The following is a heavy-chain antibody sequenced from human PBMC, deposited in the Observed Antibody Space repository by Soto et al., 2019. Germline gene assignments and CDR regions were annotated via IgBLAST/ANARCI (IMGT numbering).Heavy chain of an antibody. J-gene: IGHJ3*02. CDR3: AKDGLLRTLTPYSSSWYGAFDI. D-gene: IGHD6-13*01. Sequence: GSLRLSCAASGFTFSSDGMHWVRQAPGKGLEWVAVISYDGSNKYYADSVKGRFTISRDNSKNTLYLQMNSLRAEDTAVYYCAKDGLLRTLTPYSSSWYGAFDIWGQGTMVTVSS. V-gene: IGHV3-30*18. CDR1: GFTFSSDG. CDR2: ISYDGSNK.